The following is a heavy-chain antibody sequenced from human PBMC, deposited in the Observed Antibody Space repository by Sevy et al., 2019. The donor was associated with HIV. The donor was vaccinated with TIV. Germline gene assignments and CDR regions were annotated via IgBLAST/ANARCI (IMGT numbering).Heavy chain of an antibody. CDR1: GFTFSSYA. Sequence: GGSLRLSCAASGFTFSSYAMSWVRQAPGKGLEWVSAISGSGGSTYYADSVKGRFTISRDNSKNTLYLQMNSLRAEDTAVYYCAKRKGYYYDSSGYYPRGLDYWGQGTLVTVSS. CDR3: AKRKGYYYDSSGYYPRGLDY. J-gene: IGHJ4*02. D-gene: IGHD3-22*01. CDR2: ISGSGGST. V-gene: IGHV3-23*01.